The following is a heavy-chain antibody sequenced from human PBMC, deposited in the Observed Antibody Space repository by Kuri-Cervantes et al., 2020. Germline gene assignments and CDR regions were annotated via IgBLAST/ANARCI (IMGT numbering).Heavy chain of an antibody. CDR3: ATTTSYYYYYGMDV. D-gene: IGHD1-26*01. J-gene: IGHJ6*02. Sequence: GESLKISCAASGFTFDDYTMHWVRQAPGKGLVWVSRINSDGSSTSYADSVKGRFTISRDNAKNTLYLQMNSLRAEDTAVYYCATTTSYYYYYGMDVWGQGTTVTVSS. CDR1: GFTFDDYT. CDR2: INSDGSST. V-gene: IGHV3-74*01.